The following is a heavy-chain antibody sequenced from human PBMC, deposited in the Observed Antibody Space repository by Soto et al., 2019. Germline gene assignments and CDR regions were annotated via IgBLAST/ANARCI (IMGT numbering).Heavy chain of an antibody. V-gene: IGHV3-9*01. CDR3: AKDKTQYSGRAGAFDI. D-gene: IGHD1-26*01. J-gene: IGHJ3*02. CDR1: GFTFDDYA. Sequence: EVQLVESGGGLVQPGRSLRLSCAASGFTFDDYAMHWVRQAPGKGLEWVSGISWNSGSIGYADSVKGRFTISRDNAKNSLYLQMNSLRAEDTALYYCAKDKTQYSGRAGAFDIWGQGTMVTVSS. CDR2: ISWNSGSI.